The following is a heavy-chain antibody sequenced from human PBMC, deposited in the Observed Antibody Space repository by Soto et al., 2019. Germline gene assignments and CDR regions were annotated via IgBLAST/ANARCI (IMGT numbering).Heavy chain of an antibody. CDR3: ARSERFLEWTHFDY. CDR1: GGSISSSSYY. Sequence: SLTCTVSGGSISSSSYYWGWIRQPPGKGLEWIGSIYYSGSTYYNPSLKSRVTISVDTSKNQFSLKLSSVTAADTAVYYCARSERFLEWTHFDYWGQGTLVTVSS. J-gene: IGHJ4*02. CDR2: IYYSGST. D-gene: IGHD3-3*01. V-gene: IGHV4-39*01.